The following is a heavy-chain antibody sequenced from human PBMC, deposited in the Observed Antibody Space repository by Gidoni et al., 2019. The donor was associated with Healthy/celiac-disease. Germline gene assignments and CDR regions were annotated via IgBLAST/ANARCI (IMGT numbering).Heavy chain of an antibody. D-gene: IGHD2-15*01. Sequence: QVQLVESGGGVVQPERSLRLSREASASTYSSYGMHLVRQAPGKGLEWVAVISYDGSNKYYADSVKGRFTISRDNSKSTLYLQMNSLRAEDTAVYYCAKAANIVVVVFALDYWGQGTLVTVSS. J-gene: IGHJ4*02. V-gene: IGHV3-30*18. CDR3: AKAANIVVVVFALDY. CDR1: ASTYSSYG. CDR2: ISYDGSNK.